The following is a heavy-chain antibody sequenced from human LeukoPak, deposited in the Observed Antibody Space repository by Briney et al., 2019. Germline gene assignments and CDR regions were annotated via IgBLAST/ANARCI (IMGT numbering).Heavy chain of an antibody. Sequence: PGGSLRLSCAASGFTFSSYSMNWVRQAPGKGLEWVSSISSSSSYIYYADSVKGRFTISRDNAKNSLYLQMNSLRAEDTAVYYCARDAAYCGGDCYLGGQGTLVTVSS. V-gene: IGHV3-21*01. CDR3: ARDAAYCGGDCYL. D-gene: IGHD2-21*02. CDR2: ISSSSSYI. CDR1: GFTFSSYS. J-gene: IGHJ4*02.